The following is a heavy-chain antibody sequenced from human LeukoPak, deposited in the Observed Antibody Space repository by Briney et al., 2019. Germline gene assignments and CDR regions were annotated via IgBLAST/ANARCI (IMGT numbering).Heavy chain of an antibody. CDR3: AREGGPYRPLDY. J-gene: IGHJ4*02. CDR1: GGPISNTNW. CDR2: VNLQGST. Sequence: SETLSLTCGVSGGPISNTNWWTWVRQPPGKGLEWIGEVNLQGSTNYNPSPKSRVAISVDKSENHISLKLTSVTAADTAVYYCAREGGPYRPLDYSGQGTLVTVAS. V-gene: IGHV4-4*02.